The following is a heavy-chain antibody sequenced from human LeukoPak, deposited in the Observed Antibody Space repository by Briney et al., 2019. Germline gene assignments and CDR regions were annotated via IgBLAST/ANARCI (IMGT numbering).Heavy chain of an antibody. J-gene: IGHJ4*02. CDR1: GFTFSSYE. CDR2: ISSSGSTI. D-gene: IGHD5-24*01. V-gene: IGHV3-48*03. CDR3: ARDQEMATIY. Sequence: GGSLRLSCAASGFTFSSYEMNWVRQAPGKGLEWVSYISSSGSTIYYADSVKGRFTISRDNAKNSLYLQMNSLRAEDTAVYYRARDQEMATIYWGQGTLVTVSS.